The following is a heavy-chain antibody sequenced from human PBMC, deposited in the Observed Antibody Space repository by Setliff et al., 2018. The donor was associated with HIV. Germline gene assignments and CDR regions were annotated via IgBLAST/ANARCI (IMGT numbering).Heavy chain of an antibody. D-gene: IGHD2-8*02. Sequence: PGGSLRLSCTASGFTFGDYAMSWVRQAPGKGLEWVGFIRTKTYGATTEYAASVKGRFTISRDDSESIAYLQMSSLKTEDTAVYYCTSEGHSFWSYFQHWGQGTLGTVSS. CDR3: TSEGHSFWSYFQH. CDR1: GFTFGDYA. J-gene: IGHJ1*01. V-gene: IGHV3-49*04. CDR2: IRTKTYGATT.